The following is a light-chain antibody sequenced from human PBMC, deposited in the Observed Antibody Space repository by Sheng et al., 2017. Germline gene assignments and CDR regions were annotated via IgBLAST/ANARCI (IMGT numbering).Light chain of an antibody. Sequence: SYVLTQPPSVSVAPGQTARITCGGNNIGSKSVHWYRQKPGQAPVLVVYNDADRPSGIPERYSGSNSGNTATLTISRVEAGDEADYYCQVWDRSSDLPVFGGGTTLTVL. J-gene: IGLJ3*02. V-gene: IGLV3-21*02. CDR1: NIGSKS. CDR3: QVWDRSSDLPV. CDR2: NDA.